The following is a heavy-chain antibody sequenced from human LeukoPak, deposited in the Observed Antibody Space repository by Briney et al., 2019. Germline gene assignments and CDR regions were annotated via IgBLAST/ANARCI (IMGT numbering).Heavy chain of an antibody. V-gene: IGHV3-74*01. J-gene: IGHJ4*02. CDR2: INSGGSST. CDR1: GFTFSSYG. CDR3: ARGYSVREDY. D-gene: IGHD3-10*02. Sequence: GGSLRLSCAASGFTFSSYGMNWVRQAPGKGLVWVSGINSGGSSTNYADSVKGRFTISRDNAKNTLYLLMNSLRAEDTAVYYCARGYSVREDYWGQGTLVTVSS.